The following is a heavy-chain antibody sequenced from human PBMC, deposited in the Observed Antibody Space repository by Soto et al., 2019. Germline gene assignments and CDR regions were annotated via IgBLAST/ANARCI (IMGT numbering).Heavy chain of an antibody. Sequence: QVHLVESGGGVVQPGRSLRLSCAASGFTFTSFGIHWVGQAPGKGLEWVAVVSYDGIDENYADSVKGRFSISRDNSKTTVYPEMKSLIGENRAAYYCAKDLREMATSTPAYWGKGTLVTVSS. CDR1: GFTFTSFG. CDR3: AKDLREMATSTPAY. CDR2: VSYDGIDE. D-gene: IGHD5-12*01. V-gene: IGHV3-30*18. J-gene: IGHJ4*02.